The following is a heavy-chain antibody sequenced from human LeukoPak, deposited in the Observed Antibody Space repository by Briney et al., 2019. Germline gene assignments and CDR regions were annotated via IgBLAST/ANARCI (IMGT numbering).Heavy chain of an antibody. Sequence: SVKVSCKASGGTFSSYAISWVRQAPGQGLEWMGGIIPIFGTANYAQKFQGRVTITADKSTSTAYMEPSRLRSDDTAVYYCARTDIVVVGWFDPWGQGTLVTVSS. J-gene: IGHJ5*02. CDR2: IIPIFGTA. D-gene: IGHD2-15*01. CDR1: GGTFSSYA. V-gene: IGHV1-69*06. CDR3: ARTDIVVVGWFDP.